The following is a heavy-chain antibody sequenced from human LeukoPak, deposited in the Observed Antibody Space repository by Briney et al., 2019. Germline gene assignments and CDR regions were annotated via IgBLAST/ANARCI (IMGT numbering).Heavy chain of an antibody. D-gene: IGHD6-13*01. J-gene: IGHJ4*02. V-gene: IGHV3-23*01. CDR2: TSSSDSGT. Sequence: GGSLRLSCVASGFPLSSFAMSWVRQTPERGLEWVSATSSSDSGTYHADSVKGRFTISRDNAKNSLYLQMNSLRAEDTAVYYCATSSSWYSPFDYWGQGTLVTVSS. CDR3: ATSSSWYSPFDY. CDR1: GFPLSSFA.